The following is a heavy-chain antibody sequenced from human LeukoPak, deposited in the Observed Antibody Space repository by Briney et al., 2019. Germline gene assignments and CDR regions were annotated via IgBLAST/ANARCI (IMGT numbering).Heavy chain of an antibody. CDR1: GGSISSYY. Sequence: SETLSLTCTVSGGSISSYYWSWIRQPPGKGLEWIGYIYYSGSTNYNPSLKSRVTISVDTSKNQFSLKLSSVTAADTAVYYCARWLQDYFDYWGQGTLVTVSS. CDR2: IYYSGST. J-gene: IGHJ4*02. V-gene: IGHV4-59*01. D-gene: IGHD5-24*01. CDR3: ARWLQDYFDY.